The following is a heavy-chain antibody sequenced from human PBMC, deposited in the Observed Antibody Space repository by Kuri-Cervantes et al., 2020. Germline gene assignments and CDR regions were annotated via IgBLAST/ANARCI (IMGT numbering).Heavy chain of an antibody. D-gene: IGHD6-13*01. CDR1: GFTFSSYG. CDR2: IWYDGSNK. Sequence: GGSLRLSCAASGFTFSSYGMHWDRQAPGEGLEWVAVIWYDGSNKYYADSVKGRFTISRDNSKNTLYLQMNSLRAEDTAVYYCARDLGYSSSWHGLDYWGQGTLVTVSS. CDR3: ARDLGYSSSWHGLDY. V-gene: IGHV3-33*01. J-gene: IGHJ4*02.